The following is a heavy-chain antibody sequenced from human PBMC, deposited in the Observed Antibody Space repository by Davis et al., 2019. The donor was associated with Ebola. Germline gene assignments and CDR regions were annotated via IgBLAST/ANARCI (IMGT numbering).Heavy chain of an antibody. V-gene: IGHV4-59*08. Sequence: SETLSLTCTVSGGSISSYYWSWIRQPPGKGLEWIGYIYYSGSTYYNPSLKSRVTISVDTSKNQFSLKLSSVTAADTAVYYCATQEDGYNPIYYYYGMDVWGQGTTVTVSS. CDR3: ATQEDGYNPIYYYYGMDV. D-gene: IGHD5-24*01. CDR1: GGSISSYY. J-gene: IGHJ6*02. CDR2: IYYSGST.